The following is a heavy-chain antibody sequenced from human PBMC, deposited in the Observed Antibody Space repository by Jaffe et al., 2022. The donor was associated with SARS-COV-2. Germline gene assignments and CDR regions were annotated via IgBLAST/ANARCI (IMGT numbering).Heavy chain of an antibody. D-gene: IGHD5-12*01. V-gene: IGHV4-39*01. Sequence: QLQLQESGPGLVKPSETLSLTCTVSGDSISRSTYYWGWIRQPPGKGLEWIASIYYSGSTYYSPSLKSRVTISVDTSKNQFSLRLSSVTAADTAVYYCARHMREGGGVWLRPPRWFDPWGQGTLVTVSS. CDR2: IYYSGST. J-gene: IGHJ5*02. CDR1: GDSISRSTYY. CDR3: ARHMREGGGVWLRPPRWFDP.